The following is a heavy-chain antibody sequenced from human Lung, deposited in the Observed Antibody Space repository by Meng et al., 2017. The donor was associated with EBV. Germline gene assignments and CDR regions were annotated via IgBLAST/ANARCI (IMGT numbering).Heavy chain of an antibody. CDR3: ARTNYGDYNWFDP. Sequence: QVQPQESGPGLVKPSQTLSLTCTVSGGSISSGGFYWSWIRQHPGKGLEWIGYIYYSGSTYYNPSLRSRVAISIDTSKNQFSLKLTSVTAADTAVYFCARTNYGDYNWFDPWGQGTLVTASS. V-gene: IGHV4-31*03. D-gene: IGHD4-17*01. CDR1: GGSISSGGFY. CDR2: IYYSGST. J-gene: IGHJ5*02.